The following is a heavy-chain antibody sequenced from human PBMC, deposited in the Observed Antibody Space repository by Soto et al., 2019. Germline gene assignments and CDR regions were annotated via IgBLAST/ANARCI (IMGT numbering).Heavy chain of an antibody. CDR3: AREPGEIGELWDYYYGMDV. CDR1: GGSISSYY. J-gene: IGHJ6*02. D-gene: IGHD3-10*01. CDR2: MYNSGST. Sequence: SETLSLTCTVSGGSISSYYWTWIRQPPAKGLEWIGFMYNSGSTNYNPSLKSRFTISVDTSKNQFSLKLSSVTAADTAVYYCAREPGEIGELWDYYYGMDVWGQGPTXTVSS. V-gene: IGHV4-59*12.